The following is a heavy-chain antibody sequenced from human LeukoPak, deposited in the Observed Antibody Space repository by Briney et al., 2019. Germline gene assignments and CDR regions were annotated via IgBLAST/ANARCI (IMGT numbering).Heavy chain of an antibody. D-gene: IGHD3-9*01. Sequence: GVSLRLSCASSGFTFSRYDMNWVRQAPGKGLEWVSFISSSMISIHYADSVQGRFTISRDNARNILYLQMNSLRAEDTAVYYGARVYDVLTGGFDHWGQGALVTVSS. CDR1: GFTFSRYD. V-gene: IGHV3-21*01. J-gene: IGHJ4*02. CDR3: ARVYDVLTGGFDH. CDR2: ISSSMISI.